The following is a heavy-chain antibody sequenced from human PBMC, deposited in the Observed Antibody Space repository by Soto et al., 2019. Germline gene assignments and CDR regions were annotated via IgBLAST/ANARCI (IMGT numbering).Heavy chain of an antibody. CDR3: ARQRTFYDIFTHTSLVSGHHMDV. CDR1: GGSISSSSYY. Sequence: SETLSLTCTVSGGSISSSSYYWGWIRQPPGKGLEWIGSIYYSGSTYYNPSLKSRVTISVDTSKNQFSLKLSSVTAADTAVYYCARQRTFYDIFTHTSLVSGHHMDVWGQGTTVT. J-gene: IGHJ6*02. V-gene: IGHV4-39*01. CDR2: IYYSGST. D-gene: IGHD3-9*01.